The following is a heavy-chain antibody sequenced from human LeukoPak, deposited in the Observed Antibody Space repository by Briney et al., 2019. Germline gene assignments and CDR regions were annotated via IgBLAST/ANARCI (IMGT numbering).Heavy chain of an antibody. Sequence: SETLSLTCTVSGYSISSGYYWGWIRQPPGKGLEWIGSIYYSGSTYYNPSLKSRVTISVDTSKNQFSLKLSSVTAADTAVYYCATQTTDAFDIWGQGTMVTVSS. CDR3: ATQTTDAFDI. J-gene: IGHJ3*02. V-gene: IGHV4-38-2*02. CDR1: GYSISSGYY. CDR2: IYYSGST. D-gene: IGHD1-14*01.